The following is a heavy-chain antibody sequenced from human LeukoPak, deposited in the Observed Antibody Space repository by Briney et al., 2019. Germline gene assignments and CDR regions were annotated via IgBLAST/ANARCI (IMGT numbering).Heavy chain of an antibody. CDR2: IRSKVNSYST. CDR1: GFTFSGYA. V-gene: IGHV3-73*01. D-gene: IGHD3-16*02. J-gene: IGHJ6*03. Sequence: GGSLRLSCAASGFTFSGYAMHWVRQAPGKGLEWLGRIRSKVNSYSTAYAASVKGRFTISGDDSKNTAYLQMNSLKTEDTAAYYCARLNRDTSQGYMDVWGKGTTVTVSS. CDR3: ARLNRDTSQGYMDV.